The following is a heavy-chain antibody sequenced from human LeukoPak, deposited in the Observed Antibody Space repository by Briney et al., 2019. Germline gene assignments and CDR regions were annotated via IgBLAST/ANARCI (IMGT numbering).Heavy chain of an antibody. V-gene: IGHV1-69*06. Sequence: SVKVSCKASGGTFSSYAISWVRQAPGQGLEWMGRIIPIFGTANYAQKFQGRVTITADKSTSTAYMELSSLRSEDTAVYYCADGASGQPYYYYYMDVWCKGTTVTVSS. J-gene: IGHJ6*03. D-gene: IGHD5-12*01. CDR2: IIPIFGTA. CDR3: ADGASGQPYYYYYMDV. CDR1: GGTFSSYA.